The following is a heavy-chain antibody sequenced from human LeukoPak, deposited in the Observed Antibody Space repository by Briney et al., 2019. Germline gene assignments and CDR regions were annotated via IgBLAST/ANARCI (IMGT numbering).Heavy chain of an antibody. CDR2: ISGSGGST. Sequence: GGSLRLSCAASGFTLSSYAMSWVRQAPGKGLEWVSGISGSGGSTYYADSVTGRFTISRDNSKNTLYLQMNSLRAEDTAVYYCAKGTTVFSYYGMDVWGQGTTVTVSS. D-gene: IGHD4-17*01. CDR3: AKGTTVFSYYGMDV. CDR1: GFTLSSYA. V-gene: IGHV3-23*01. J-gene: IGHJ6*02.